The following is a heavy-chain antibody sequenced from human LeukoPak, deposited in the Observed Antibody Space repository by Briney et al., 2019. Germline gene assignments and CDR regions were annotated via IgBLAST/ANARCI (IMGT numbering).Heavy chain of an antibody. CDR2: IWYDGSNK. D-gene: IGHD4-17*01. V-gene: IGHV3-33*06. CDR3: AKASTTPAYYYYMDV. J-gene: IGHJ6*03. CDR1: GFTFSSYG. Sequence: PGRSLRLSCAASGFTFSSYGMHWVRQAPGKGLEWVAVIWYDGSNKYYADSVKGRFTISRDNSKNTLYLQMNSLRAEDTAVYYCAKASTTPAYYYYMDVRGKGTTVTVSS.